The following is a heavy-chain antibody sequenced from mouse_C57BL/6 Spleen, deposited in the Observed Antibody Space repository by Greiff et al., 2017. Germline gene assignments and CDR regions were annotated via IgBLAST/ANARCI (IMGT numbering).Heavy chain of an antibody. D-gene: IGHD2-5*01. Sequence: VMLVESGPGLVQPSQSLSITCTVSGFSLTSYGVHWVRQSPGKGLEWLGVIWSGGSTDYNAAFISRLSISKDNSKSKVFFKMNSLQADDTAIYYCARNYYSNYLDYWGQGTTRTVSS. J-gene: IGHJ2*01. CDR2: IWSGGST. V-gene: IGHV2-2*01. CDR1: GFSLTSYG. CDR3: ARNYYSNYLDY.